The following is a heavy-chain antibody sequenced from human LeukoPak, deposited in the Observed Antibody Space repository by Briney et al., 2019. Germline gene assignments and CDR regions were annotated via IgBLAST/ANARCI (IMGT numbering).Heavy chain of an antibody. J-gene: IGHJ4*02. D-gene: IGHD6-19*01. CDR2: IDSDGSNT. CDR3: ARALRLAVNFDY. V-gene: IGHV3-74*01. Sequence: PGGSLRLSCAASGFTFSGYWMHWVRHAPGKGLVWVSHIDSDGSNTNTADSVKGRFTISRDNAKNTLYLQMNSLRAEDTAVYYCARALRLAVNFDYWGQGTLVTVSS. CDR1: GFTFSGYW.